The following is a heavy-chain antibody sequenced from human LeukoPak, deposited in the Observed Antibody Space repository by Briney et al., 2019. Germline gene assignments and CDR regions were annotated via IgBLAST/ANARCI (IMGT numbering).Heavy chain of an antibody. CDR1: GYTFTTHY. J-gene: IGHJ4*02. V-gene: IGHV1-46*01. Sequence: ASVKVSCKASGYTFTTHYMHWVRQAPGQGLEWMGIVNPSDGSTTYAQKFQGRVTMTGDTSTSTVYMELSSLRSEDTAIYYCARVLTAMDPRGYFDYWGQGTLVTVSS. CDR2: VNPSDGST. CDR3: ARVLTAMDPRGYFDY. D-gene: IGHD5-18*01.